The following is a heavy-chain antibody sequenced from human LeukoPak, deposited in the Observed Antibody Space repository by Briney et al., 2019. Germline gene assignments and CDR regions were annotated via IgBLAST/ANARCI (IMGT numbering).Heavy chain of an antibody. V-gene: IGHV3-7*01. Sequence: PGGSLRLSCAASGFSFKDYWMSWVRQAPGKGLEWVADITPDGSGKTYVDSVKGRFTISRDNAKQSLYLQMDTVTAEDTAVYYCARIRYYYDSSGYIPQQGIDYWGQGTLVTVSS. J-gene: IGHJ4*02. D-gene: IGHD3-22*01. CDR2: ITPDGSGK. CDR3: ARIRYYYDSSGYIPQQGIDY. CDR1: GFSFKDYW.